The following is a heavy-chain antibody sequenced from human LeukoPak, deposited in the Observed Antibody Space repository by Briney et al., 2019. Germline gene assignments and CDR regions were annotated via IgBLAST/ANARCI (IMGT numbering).Heavy chain of an antibody. CDR2: ISSSSYI. D-gene: IGHD6-19*01. CDR1: GFTFSSYS. Sequence: GGSLRLSCAASGFTFSSYSMNWVRQAPGKGLEWVSSISSSSYIYYADSVKGRFTISRDNAKKSLYLQMKSLRAEDTAVYYCARWQAVVGFDYWGQGTLVTVSS. J-gene: IGHJ4*02. V-gene: IGHV3-21*01. CDR3: ARWQAVVGFDY.